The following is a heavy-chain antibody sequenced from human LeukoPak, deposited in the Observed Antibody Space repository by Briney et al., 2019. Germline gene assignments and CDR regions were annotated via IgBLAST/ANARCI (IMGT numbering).Heavy chain of an antibody. Sequence: SETLSLTCTVSGGSIRTSDYYWAWIRQPPGRGLEWIGTIHYSGSTFYKPPLKSRLTVSADTSRNQFYMKLSSVTAADTAVYYCARHDTYYYDSSGCFDYWGQGTLVTVSS. D-gene: IGHD3-22*01. CDR1: GGSIRTSDYY. CDR2: IHYSGST. J-gene: IGHJ4*02. V-gene: IGHV4-39*01. CDR3: ARHDTYYYDSSGCFDY.